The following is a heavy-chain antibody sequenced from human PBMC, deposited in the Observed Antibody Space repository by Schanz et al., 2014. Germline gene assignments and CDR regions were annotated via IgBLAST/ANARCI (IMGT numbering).Heavy chain of an antibody. CDR1: GFTFSAYY. Sequence: VQLLDSGGGLVQPGGSLRLSCAASGFTFSAYYMDWVRQAPGKGLEWVSYVSRSTPDIYYADSVKGRFTMSRDNAKNSVFLQMNSLRPEDTAVYYCARGRVLESWGQGTLVTVSS. V-gene: IGHV3-11*06. J-gene: IGHJ5*02. CDR2: VSRSTPDI. CDR3: ARGRVLES. D-gene: IGHD1-1*01.